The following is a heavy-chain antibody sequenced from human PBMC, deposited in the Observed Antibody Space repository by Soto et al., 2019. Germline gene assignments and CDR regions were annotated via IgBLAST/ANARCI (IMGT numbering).Heavy chain of an antibody. CDR3: ATEPQLRGPYYFDY. J-gene: IGHJ4*02. Sequence: GGSLRLSCAASGFTFSSYSMNWVRQAPGKGLEWVSSISSISSYIYYSDSVKGRFTISRDNAKNSLYLQMNSLRAEDTAVYYCATEPQLRGPYYFDYWGQGTLVTVSS. D-gene: IGHD1-7*01. V-gene: IGHV3-21*01. CDR1: GFTFSSYS. CDR2: ISSISSYI.